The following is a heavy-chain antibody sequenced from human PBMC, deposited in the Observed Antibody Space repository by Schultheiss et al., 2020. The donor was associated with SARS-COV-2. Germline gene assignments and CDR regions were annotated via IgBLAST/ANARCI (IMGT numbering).Heavy chain of an antibody. Sequence: GGSLRLSCAASAFTFSTYDIHWVRQATGKGLQWVSAIGTAGDTYYPGSVKGRFTISRENAKNSLYLQMNSLRAGDTAVYYCARGKGIQLWKSYYYYGMDVWGQGTTVTVSS. CDR1: AFTFSTYD. D-gene: IGHD5-18*01. J-gene: IGHJ6*02. CDR2: IGTAGDT. V-gene: IGHV3-13*01. CDR3: ARGKGIQLWKSYYYYGMDV.